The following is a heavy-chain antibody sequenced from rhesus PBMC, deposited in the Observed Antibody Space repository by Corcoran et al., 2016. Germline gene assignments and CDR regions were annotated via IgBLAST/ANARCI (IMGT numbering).Heavy chain of an antibody. CDR2: INSGGGST. D-gene: IGHD3-16*01. J-gene: IGHJ4*01. Sequence: EVQLVETGGGLVQPGGSLKLSCAASGFTFSSYGMSWVRQAPGGGLEWVSAINSGGGSTYYADSVKGRFTISRDNSKNTLSLQMNSLRAEDTAVYYCAKGYYLCFDYWGQGVLVTVSS. CDR3: AKGYYLCFDY. CDR1: GFTFSSYG. V-gene: IGHV3S5*01.